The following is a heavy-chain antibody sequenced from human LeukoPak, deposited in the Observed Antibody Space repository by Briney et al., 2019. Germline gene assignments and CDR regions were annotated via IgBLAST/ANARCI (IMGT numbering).Heavy chain of an antibody. D-gene: IGHD3-10*01. V-gene: IGHV3-11*04. Sequence: GGSLRLSCAASGFTFSDYYMSWIRQAPGKGLEWVSYISSSGSTIYYADSVKGRFTISRDNAKNSLYLQMNSLRAEDTAVYYCARAKPKNMVRGLIMRRESRYYFDYWGQGTLVTVSS. J-gene: IGHJ4*02. CDR1: GFTFSDYY. CDR2: ISSSGSTI. CDR3: ARAKPKNMVRGLIMRRESRYYFDY.